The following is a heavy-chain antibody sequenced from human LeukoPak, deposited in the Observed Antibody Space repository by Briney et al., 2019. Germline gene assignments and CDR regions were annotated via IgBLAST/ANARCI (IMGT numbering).Heavy chain of an antibody. D-gene: IGHD3-10*01. CDR2: ISPYNGNT. CDR3: ATCEQTYGSGSYKDAFDI. V-gene: IGHV1-18*01. CDR1: GYTFSSYG. Sequence: ASVKVSCKASGYTFSSYGISWVRQAPGQGLEWVGWISPYNGNTKYAQKVQGRVTMTTDTSTDTAYMELRSLRSDDTAVYHCATCEQTYGSGSYKDAFDIWGQGTMVTVSS. J-gene: IGHJ3*02.